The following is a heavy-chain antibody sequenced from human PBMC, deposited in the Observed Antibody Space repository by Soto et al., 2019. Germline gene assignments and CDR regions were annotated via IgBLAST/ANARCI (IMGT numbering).Heavy chain of an antibody. J-gene: IGHJ6*02. CDR1: GYSFTSYW. CDR3: ARHGGKLDPNYYYYGMDV. D-gene: IGHD1-1*01. CDR2: IYPGDSDT. Sequence: GESLKISCKGSGYSFTSYWIGWVRQMPGKGLEWMGIIYPGDSDTRYSPSFQGQVTISADKSISTAYLQWSSLKASDTAMYYCARHGGKLDPNYYYYGMDVWGQGTTVTVSS. V-gene: IGHV5-51*01.